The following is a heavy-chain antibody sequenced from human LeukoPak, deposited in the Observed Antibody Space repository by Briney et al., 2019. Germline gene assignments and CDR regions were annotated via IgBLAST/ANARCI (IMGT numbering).Heavy chain of an antibody. Sequence: GGSLRLSCAASGFTFDDYGMSWVRQAPGKGLEWVSGINLNGGSTGYADSVKGRFTISRDNAKNSLYLQMNSLRAEDTAVYYCAREYSSSSPFDYWGQGTLVTVSS. CDR3: AREYSSSSPFDY. D-gene: IGHD6-6*01. CDR1: GFTFDDYG. J-gene: IGHJ4*02. CDR2: INLNGGST. V-gene: IGHV3-20*04.